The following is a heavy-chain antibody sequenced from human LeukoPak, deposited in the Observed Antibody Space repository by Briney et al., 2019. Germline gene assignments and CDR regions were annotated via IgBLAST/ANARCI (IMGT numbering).Heavy chain of an antibody. CDR2: INHSGST. D-gene: IGHD2-15*01. Sequence: SETLSLTCAVYGGSFSGYYWSWIRQPPGKGLEWIGEINHSGSTNYNPSLKSRATISVDTSKNQFSLKLSSVTAADTAVYYCASTVVVVAATPLVNYYMDVWGKGTTVTVSS. CDR1: GGSFSGYY. V-gene: IGHV4-34*01. CDR3: ASTVVVVAATPLVNYYMDV. J-gene: IGHJ6*03.